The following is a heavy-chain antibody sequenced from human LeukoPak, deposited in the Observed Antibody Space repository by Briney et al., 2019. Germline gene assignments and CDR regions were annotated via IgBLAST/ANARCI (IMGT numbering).Heavy chain of an antibody. V-gene: IGHV3-7*01. CDR2: IKQDGSRQ. Sequence: GGSLRLSCAASGFTFSSYWMSWVRQATGKGLEWVANIKQDGSRQYYVDSVKGRFTISRDNANNSLYLQMNSLRSEDTAVYYCARGGTTVTPKNFDYWGQGTLVTVSS. CDR3: ARGGTTVTPKNFDY. D-gene: IGHD4-17*01. J-gene: IGHJ4*02. CDR1: GFTFSSYW.